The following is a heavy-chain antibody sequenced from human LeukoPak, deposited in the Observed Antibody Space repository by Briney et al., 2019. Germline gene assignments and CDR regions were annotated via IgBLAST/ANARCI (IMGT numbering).Heavy chain of an antibody. CDR3: ARDNRRRDCSGGSCYYYYGMDV. V-gene: IGHV3-53*01. CDR1: GFTVSSNY. J-gene: IGHJ6*02. D-gene: IGHD2-15*01. CDR2: IYSGGST. Sequence: GGSLRLSCAASGFTVSSNYMSWVRQAPGKGLEWVSVIYSGGSTYYADSVKGRFTISRDNSKNTLYLQMNSLRAEDTAVYYCARDNRRRDCSGGSCYYYYGMDVWGQGTTVTVSS.